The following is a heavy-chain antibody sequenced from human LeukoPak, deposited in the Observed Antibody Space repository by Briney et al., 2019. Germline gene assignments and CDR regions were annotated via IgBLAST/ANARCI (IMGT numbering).Heavy chain of an antibody. V-gene: IGHV3-7*01. CDR1: GFNLRSYW. CDR2: IKQNGSEK. CDR3: ARPIDDYGDYGGTYWFDP. Sequence: GGSLRLSCAASGFNLRSYWMQWVRQAPGKGLEWVANIKQNGSEKYYVDSVKGRFTISRDNTKNSLHLQMNSLRAEDTAVYYCARPIDDYGDYGGTYWFDPWGQGTLVTVSS. J-gene: IGHJ5*02. D-gene: IGHD4-17*01.